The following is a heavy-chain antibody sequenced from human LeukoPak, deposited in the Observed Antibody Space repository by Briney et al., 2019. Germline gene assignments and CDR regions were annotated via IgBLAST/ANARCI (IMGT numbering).Heavy chain of an antibody. CDR2: IYENGGTT. CDR1: GFTFRSHA. CDR3: AKDFRIGYSAHFDY. J-gene: IGHJ4*02. D-gene: IGHD2-21*01. V-gene: IGHV3-23*01. Sequence: GGSLRLSCVGSGFTFRSHAMSWVRQAPEKGLEFVSGIYENGGTTYYADSVKGRYSISRDNSKNTLYLQMDSLRGEDTAVYYCAKDFRIGYSAHFDYWGQGALVTVSS.